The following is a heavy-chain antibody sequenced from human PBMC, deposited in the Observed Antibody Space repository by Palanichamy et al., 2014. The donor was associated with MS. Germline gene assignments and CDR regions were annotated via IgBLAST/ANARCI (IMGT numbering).Heavy chain of an antibody. J-gene: IGHJ4*02. CDR1: GFTFSSYG. Sequence: QVQLVESGGGVVQPGRSLRLSCAASGFTFSSYGMHWVRQALGKGLEWVAVISYDGSNKYYADSVKGRFTISRDNSKNTLYLQMNSLRAEDTAVYYCAKDKEGYYYGSGSYDYWGQGTLVTVSS. D-gene: IGHD3-10*01. CDR3: AKDKEGYYYGSGSYDY. CDR2: ISYDGSNK. V-gene: IGHV3-30*18.